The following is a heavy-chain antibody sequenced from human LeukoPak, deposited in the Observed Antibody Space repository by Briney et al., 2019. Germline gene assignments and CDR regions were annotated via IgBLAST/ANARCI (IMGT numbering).Heavy chain of an antibody. CDR3: AKAKITMIVVDGLLDAFDI. CDR1: GYTFTTYN. V-gene: IGHV1-18*01. J-gene: IGHJ3*02. D-gene: IGHD3-22*01. Sequence: GASVKVSCKAAGYTFTTYNINWVRQAPGQGLEWMGWISGYNGNTNYAQKLQGRVTMTTDTSTSTAYMELRSLKSDDTAVYYCAKAKITMIVVDGLLDAFDIWGQGTMVTVSS. CDR2: ISGYNGNT.